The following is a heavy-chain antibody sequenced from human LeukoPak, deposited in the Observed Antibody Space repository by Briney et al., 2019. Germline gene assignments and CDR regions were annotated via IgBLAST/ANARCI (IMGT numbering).Heavy chain of an antibody. CDR3: ARERMTGDAFDI. Sequence: GRSLRLSCAASGFTFSSYAMHWVRQAPGKGLEWVAVISYDGSNKYYADSVKGRFTISRDNSKNTLYLQMNSLRAEDTAVYHCARERMTGDAFDIWGQGTMVTVSS. CDR2: ISYDGSNK. J-gene: IGHJ3*02. V-gene: IGHV3-30*04. D-gene: IGHD2-15*01. CDR1: GFTFSSYA.